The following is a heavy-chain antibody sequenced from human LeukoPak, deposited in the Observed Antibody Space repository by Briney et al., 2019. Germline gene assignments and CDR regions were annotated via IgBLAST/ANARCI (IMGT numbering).Heavy chain of an antibody. CDR2: INPNSGGT. D-gene: IGHD6-19*01. V-gene: IGHV1-2*02. Sequence: ASVKVSCKASGYTFTGYYMHWVRQAPGQGLEWMGWINPNSGGTNYAQKFQGRVTMTRDTSISTAYMELSRLRSDDTAVYYCARGTGYSSGWSPLDYWGQGTLVTVSS. CDR1: GYTFTGYY. CDR3: ARGTGYSSGWSPLDY. J-gene: IGHJ4*02.